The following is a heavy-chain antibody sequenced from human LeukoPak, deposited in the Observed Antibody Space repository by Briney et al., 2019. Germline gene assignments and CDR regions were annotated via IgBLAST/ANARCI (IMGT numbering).Heavy chain of an antibody. CDR3: ARGILAVAANWIDY. J-gene: IGHJ4*02. D-gene: IGHD6-19*01. V-gene: IGHV1-18*01. CDR1: GYTFTSYG. CDR2: ISAYNGNT. Sequence: ASVKVSCKASGYTFTSYGISWVRQAPGQGLEWMGWISAYNGNTNYAQKVQGRVTMTRDTSISTAYMELSRLRSDDTAVYYCARGILAVAANWIDYWGQGTLVTVSS.